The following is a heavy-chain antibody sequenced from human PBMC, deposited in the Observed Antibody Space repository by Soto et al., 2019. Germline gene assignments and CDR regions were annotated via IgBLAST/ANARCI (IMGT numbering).Heavy chain of an antibody. Sequence: LRLSCAASGFTFSSYSMNWVRQAPGKGLAWVSSISSSSSYIYYADSVKGRFTISRDNAKNSLDLQMNSLRAEDTAVYYCARTAWLPHYYYYGMDVWGQGTTVTVSS. CDR1: GFTFSSYS. CDR2: ISSSSSYI. J-gene: IGHJ6*02. V-gene: IGHV3-21*01. CDR3: ARTAWLPHYYYYGMDV. D-gene: IGHD3-22*01.